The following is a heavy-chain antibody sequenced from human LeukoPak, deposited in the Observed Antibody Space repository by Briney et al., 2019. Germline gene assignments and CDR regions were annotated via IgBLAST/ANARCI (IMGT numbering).Heavy chain of an antibody. D-gene: IGHD3-10*01. J-gene: IGHJ4*02. CDR1: GYTFTGSGWY. CDR2: LHPNNGAT. Sequence: ASVKVSCKASGYTFTGSGWYLYWLRQAPGQGLECVGWLHPNNGATGYAQKFQGRVAMTTDASISTAYMELSRLRPDDTAIYYCARDGPAQMVDFDYWGQGTLVTVSS. V-gene: IGHV1-2*02. CDR3: ARDGPAQMVDFDY.